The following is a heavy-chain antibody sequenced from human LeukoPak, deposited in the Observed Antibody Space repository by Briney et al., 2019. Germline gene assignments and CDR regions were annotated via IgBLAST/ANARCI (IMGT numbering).Heavy chain of an antibody. Sequence: GGSLRLSCSASGFTFSSYAMYWVRQAPGKGLEYVSAISRSGDSTYYADSVKGRFTISRDNSKNTLYLQMNSLRAEDTAVYYCARNLGASVVYWGQGTLVTVSS. CDR2: ISRSGDST. CDR3: ARNLGASVVY. V-gene: IGHV3-64*04. J-gene: IGHJ4*02. D-gene: IGHD1-26*01. CDR1: GFTFSSYA.